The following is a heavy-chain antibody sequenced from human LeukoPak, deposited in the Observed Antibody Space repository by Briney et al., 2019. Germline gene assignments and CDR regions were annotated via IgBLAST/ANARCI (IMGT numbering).Heavy chain of an antibody. CDR1: GFPFSSYE. D-gene: IGHD6-13*01. Sequence: PGGSLRLSCAASGFPFSSYEMHWLRQAPGKGLEWVAHISGSSGNILYSDSVKGRFSVSRDNANNLLYLQMNSLRVEDTAVYYCAREKIPALVFDPWGQGPLVAVS. CDR2: ISGSSGNI. J-gene: IGHJ5*02. CDR3: AREKIPALVFDP. V-gene: IGHV3-48*03.